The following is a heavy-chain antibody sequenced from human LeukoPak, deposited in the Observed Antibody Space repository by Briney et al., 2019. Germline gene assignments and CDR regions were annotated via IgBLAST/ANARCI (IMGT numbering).Heavy chain of an antibody. D-gene: IGHD3-22*01. V-gene: IGHV4-34*01. CDR1: GGSFSGYY. CDR3: ASNSPGYYDSSGYFDY. Sequence: SETLSLTCAVYGGSFSGYYWSWIRQPPGKGLEWIGEINHSGSTNYNPSLKSRVTISVDTSKNQFSLKLSSVTAADTAVYYCASNSPGYYDSSGYFDYWGQGTLVTVSS. CDR2: INHSGST. J-gene: IGHJ4*02.